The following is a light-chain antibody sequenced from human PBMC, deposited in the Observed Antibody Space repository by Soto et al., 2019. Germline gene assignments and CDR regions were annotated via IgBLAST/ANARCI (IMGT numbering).Light chain of an antibody. J-gene: IGKJ4*02. CDR1: QSVSSY. V-gene: IGKV3-11*01. CDR3: QQRSNWPG. CDR2: DAS. Sequence: EIVLTQSPATLSLSPGERATLSCRASQSVSSYLAWYQQKPGQAPRLLIYDASNRATGIPARFSGSGSGTDFTLTISSLEPEDGAVYYCQQRSNWPGFGGGTKVEIK.